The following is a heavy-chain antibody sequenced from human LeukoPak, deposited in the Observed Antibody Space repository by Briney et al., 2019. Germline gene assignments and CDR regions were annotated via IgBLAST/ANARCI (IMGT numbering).Heavy chain of an antibody. CDR1: AFSLSHYA. D-gene: IGHD2-15*01. CDR2: ISYDGNDE. J-gene: IGHJ6*02. CDR3: ARSGKGDCGGSSCPMDVELGHVQYGMDV. V-gene: IGHV3-30*04. Sequence: QSGGSLRLSCAPSAFSLSHYAMNWVRQAPGKGLECVAFISYDGNDEYYADSVKGRFTISRDDSKNTLYLQMNSLRVEDTAVYFCARSGKGDCGGSSCPMDVELGHVQYGMDVWGQGTTVTVSS.